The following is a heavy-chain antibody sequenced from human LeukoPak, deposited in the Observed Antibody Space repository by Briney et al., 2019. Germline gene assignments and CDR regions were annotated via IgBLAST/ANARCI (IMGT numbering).Heavy chain of an antibody. CDR2: IKQDGSEK. CDR3: ARDRGISY. D-gene: IGHD2-15*01. CDR1: GFSVRSHY. V-gene: IGHV3-7*01. J-gene: IGHJ4*02. Sequence: GGSLRLSCTASGFSVRSHYMSWVRQAPGKGLEWVANIKQDGSEKYYVDSVKGRFTISRDNAKNSLYLQMNSLRAEDTAVYYCARDRGISYWGQGTLVTVSS.